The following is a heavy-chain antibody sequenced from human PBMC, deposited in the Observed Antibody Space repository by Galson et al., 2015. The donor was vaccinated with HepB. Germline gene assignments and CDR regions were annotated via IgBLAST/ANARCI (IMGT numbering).Heavy chain of an antibody. D-gene: IGHD6-13*01. CDR3: AKDRPMYSSSWYGPHSIAAPKFDY. V-gene: IGHV3-23*01. J-gene: IGHJ4*02. CDR1: GFTFSSYA. Sequence: SLRLSCAASGFTFSSYAMSWVRQAPGKGLEWVSAISGSGGSTYYADSVKGRFTIPRDNSKNTLYLQMNSLRAEDTAVYYCAKDRPMYSSSWYGPHSIAAPKFDYWGQGTLVTVSS. CDR2: ISGSGGST.